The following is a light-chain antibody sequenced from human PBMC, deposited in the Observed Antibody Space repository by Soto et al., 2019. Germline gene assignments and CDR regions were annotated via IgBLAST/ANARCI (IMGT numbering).Light chain of an antibody. Sequence: EIVLTQSPATLSLSPGERATLSCRASQSVGSYLAWYQQKPGQAPRLLIYDASNRATGIPARFGGSGSGTDLTLTISSLEPEDFAVYYCQQRTTWPPITFGQGTRLEIK. CDR3: QQRTTWPPIT. J-gene: IGKJ5*01. CDR2: DAS. V-gene: IGKV3-11*01. CDR1: QSVGSY.